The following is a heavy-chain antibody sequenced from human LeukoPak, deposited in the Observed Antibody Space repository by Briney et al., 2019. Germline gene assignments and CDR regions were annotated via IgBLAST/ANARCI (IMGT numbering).Heavy chain of an antibody. J-gene: IGHJ5*02. V-gene: IGHV4-34*01. CDR3: AVRLTTGRLGTATTWFDH. CDR1: GESFDSFY. D-gene: IGHD1-1*01. Sequence: PSETLSLTCAVYGESFDSFYWNWVRQAPGKGLEWLGEVNQSGGSDYNPALESRVAISADASKRQFSLKLISVTAADTAVYYCAVRLTTGRLGTATTWFDHWGQGTLVSVSS. CDR2: VNQSGGS.